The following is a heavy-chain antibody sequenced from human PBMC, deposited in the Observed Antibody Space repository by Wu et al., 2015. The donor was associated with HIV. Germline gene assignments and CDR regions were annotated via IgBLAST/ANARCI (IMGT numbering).Heavy chain of an antibody. CDR3: ARGEYYGSGGWFDP. V-gene: IGHV1-2*02. CDR1: GYTFTDYY. Sequence: QVQLVQSGAEVKKPGASVKVSCKASGYTFTDYYIHWVRQAPGQGLEWMGWINPYSGATNYAQKFQDRVTMTTDTSTSTAYMELRSLRSDDTAVYYCARGEYYGSGGWFDPWGLGTLVTVSS. J-gene: IGHJ5*02. D-gene: IGHD3-10*01. CDR2: INPYSGAT.